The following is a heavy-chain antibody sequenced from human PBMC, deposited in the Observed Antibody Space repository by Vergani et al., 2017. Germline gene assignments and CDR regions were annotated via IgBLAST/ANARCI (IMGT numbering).Heavy chain of an antibody. J-gene: IGHJ6*03. Sequence: EVQLVESGGGIVKPGGSLRLSCVASGFSFRNAWMNWVRRTPGKGLEWVGRIKSTFDRGTTDYAAAVKGRFTISRDDSKNTLFLQMNGLKTEDIGVYYCARGYRSSWPYYYYMDVWGKGTTVTVSS. CDR2: IKSTFDRGTT. CDR3: ARGYRSSWPYYYYMDV. CDR1: GFSFRNAW. D-gene: IGHD6-13*01. V-gene: IGHV3-15*07.